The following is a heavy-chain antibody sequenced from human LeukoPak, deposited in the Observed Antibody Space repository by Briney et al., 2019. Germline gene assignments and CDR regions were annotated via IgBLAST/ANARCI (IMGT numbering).Heavy chain of an antibody. D-gene: IGHD3-16*01. J-gene: IGHJ4*02. CDR1: GDSVSSNSAA. V-gene: IGHV6-1*01. CDR2: TYCRSKWFY. CDR3: VRDGEGGLDYFDY. Sequence: SQTLSLTCAISGDSVSSNSAAWNWIRQSPSGGLEWLGRTYCRSKWFYDYALFVKSRITIKPDKSKNQFSLNLKSVTPEDTAVYYCVRDGEGGLDYFDYWGRGTLVTVSS.